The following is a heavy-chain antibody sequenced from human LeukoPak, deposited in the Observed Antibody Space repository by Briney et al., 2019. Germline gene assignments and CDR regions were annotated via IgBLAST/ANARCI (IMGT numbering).Heavy chain of an antibody. J-gene: IGHJ4*02. V-gene: IGHV7-4-1*02. CDR1: GYTFTSNA. D-gene: IGHD2-8*01. Sequence: GASVKVSCKASGYTFTSNALGWVRQAPGQGLEWMGWINTNTGNPTYAQGFTGRFVFSSDTSDNTAYLQISSLQAEDTAVYSCASFFCTSALCYYLDYWGQGTLVTVSS. CDR3: ASFFCTSALCYYLDY. CDR2: INTNTGNP.